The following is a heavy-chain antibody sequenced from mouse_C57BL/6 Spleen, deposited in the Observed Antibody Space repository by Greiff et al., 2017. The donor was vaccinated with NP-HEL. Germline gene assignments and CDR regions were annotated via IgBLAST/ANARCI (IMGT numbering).Heavy chain of an antibody. Sequence: VQLQQSGPVMVKPGASVKMSCKASGYTFTDYYMNWVKQSHGKSLEWIGVINPYNGGTSYNQKFKGKATLTVDKSSSTAYMELNSLTSEDSAVYYCARGVTGTLFDYWGQGTTLTVSS. CDR3: ARGVTGTLFDY. CDR1: GYTFTDYY. J-gene: IGHJ2*01. CDR2: INPYNGGT. V-gene: IGHV1-19*01. D-gene: IGHD4-1*01.